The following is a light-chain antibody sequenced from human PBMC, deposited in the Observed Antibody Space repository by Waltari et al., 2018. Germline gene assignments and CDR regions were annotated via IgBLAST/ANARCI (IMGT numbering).Light chain of an antibody. CDR3: QQYNNWPWT. CDR2: GAS. CDR1: QIVSIN. J-gene: IGKJ1*01. Sequence: EVVLTQSPGTLSVSLGETVTLSCRTSQIVSINLGWYQQRPGQAPRLLMFGASTRATGVPARFSGSRSGTEFTLTISSLQSEDLAVYYCQQYNNWPWTFGQGTEVELK. V-gene: IGKV3-15*01.